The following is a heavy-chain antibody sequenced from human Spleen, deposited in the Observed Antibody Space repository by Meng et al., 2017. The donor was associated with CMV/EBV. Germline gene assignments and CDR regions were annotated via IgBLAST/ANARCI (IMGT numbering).Heavy chain of an antibody. CDR3: ARAPDYSNYGMDV. D-gene: IGHD4-11*01. J-gene: IGHJ6*02. CDR1: GFTFSSYA. V-gene: IGHV3-30-3*01. Sequence: GGSLRLSCAASGFTFSSYAMHWVRQAPGKGLEWVAVISYDGSNKYYADSVKGRFTISRDNSKTTLYLQMNSLRAEDTAVYYCARAPDYSNYGMDVWGQGTTVTVSS. CDR2: ISYDGSNK.